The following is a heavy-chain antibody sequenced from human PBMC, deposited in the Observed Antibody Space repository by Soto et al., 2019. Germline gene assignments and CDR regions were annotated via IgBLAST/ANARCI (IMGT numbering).Heavy chain of an antibody. CDR3: ARSLYYYDSSGYSPGY. V-gene: IGHV1-18*01. J-gene: IGHJ4*02. Sequence: ASVKVSCKASGGTFSSYGISWVRQAPGQGLEWMGWISAYNGNTNYAQKLQGRVTMTTDTSTSTAYMELRSLRSDDTAVYYCARSLYYYDSSGYSPGYWGQGTLVTVSS. D-gene: IGHD3-22*01. CDR1: GGTFSSYG. CDR2: ISAYNGNT.